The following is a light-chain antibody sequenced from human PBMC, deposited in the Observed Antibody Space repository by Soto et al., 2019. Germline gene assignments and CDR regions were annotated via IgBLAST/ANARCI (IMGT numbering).Light chain of an antibody. V-gene: IGLV1-51*01. J-gene: IGLJ1*01. CDR3: GSWYSSLSAYV. CDR2: DDN. CDR1: SSNIEGNS. Sequence: QSVLTQPPSVSAAPGQKVTISCSGSSSNIEGNSASWYQQLPGTAPKLLIYDDNKRPSGIPDRFSGSKSGTSATLGITGFQTGDEADYYCGSWYSSLSAYVFGTGTKVTVL.